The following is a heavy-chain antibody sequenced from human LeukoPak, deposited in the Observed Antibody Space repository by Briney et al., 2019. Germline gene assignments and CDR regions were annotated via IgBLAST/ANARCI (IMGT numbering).Heavy chain of an antibody. V-gene: IGHV3-48*04. CDR1: GFTFSTYS. CDR2: ISSGSVVI. Sequence: GGSLRLSCAASGFTFSTYSMNWVRQAPGKGLEWVSYISSGSVVIHYAESLKGRLTMSRDDAKNSLYLQMNTLRAEDTAVYYCTRDATQYLRYGYFDSWGQGILVTVSS. D-gene: IGHD2/OR15-2a*01. J-gene: IGHJ4*02. CDR3: TRDATQYLRYGYFDS.